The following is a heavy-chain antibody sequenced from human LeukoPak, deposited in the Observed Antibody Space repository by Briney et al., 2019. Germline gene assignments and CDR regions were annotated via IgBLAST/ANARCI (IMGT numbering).Heavy chain of an antibody. J-gene: IGHJ3*02. CDR3: AKFAPIGI. CDR1: GFTFSSYG. Sequence: PGGSLRLSCAASGFTFSSYGMHWVRQAPGKGLEWVAVISYDGSNKYYADSVKGRFTISRDNSKNALYLQMNSLRAEDTAVYYCAKFAPIGIWGQGTMVTVSS. V-gene: IGHV3-30*18. CDR2: ISYDGSNK. D-gene: IGHD1-26*01.